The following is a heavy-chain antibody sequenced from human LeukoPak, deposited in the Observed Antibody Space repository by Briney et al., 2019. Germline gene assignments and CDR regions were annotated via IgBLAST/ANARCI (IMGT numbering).Heavy chain of an antibody. J-gene: IGHJ3*02. CDR1: GFTFSGSA. V-gene: IGHV3-73*01. CDR2: IRSKANTYAT. CDR3: TRLVDNTPVIVAFDM. D-gene: IGHD3-16*02. Sequence: GGSLRLSCAASGFTFSGSAMHWVRQASGKGLEWVGRIRSKANTYATVYAASVKGRFTISRDDSKNTAYLQMNSLKTEDTAVYYCTRLVDNTPVIVAFDMWGQGTMVTVSS.